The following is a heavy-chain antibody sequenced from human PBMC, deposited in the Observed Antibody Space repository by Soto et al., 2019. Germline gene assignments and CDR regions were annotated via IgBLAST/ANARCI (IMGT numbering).Heavy chain of an antibody. V-gene: IGHV4-59*01. CDR3: ARFNCDFDL. CDR1: GGSISSYY. Sequence: QVQLQESGPGLVKPSETLSLTCTVSGGSISSYYWSWIRQPPRKGLEWIGYIYYRGSTNYNPSLTTLVTLSVATSKIQLSLKLSSVTAAHTAMYYCARFNCDFDLWARGTLVTVSS. D-gene: IGHD1-1*01. CDR2: IYYRGST. J-gene: IGHJ2*01.